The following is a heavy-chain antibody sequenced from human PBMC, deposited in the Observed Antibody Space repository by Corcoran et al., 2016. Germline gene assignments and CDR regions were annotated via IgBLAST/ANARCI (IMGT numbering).Heavy chain of an antibody. CDR2: IIPIFGTA. J-gene: IGHJ6*02. CDR3: ARGQITSSWTPYYYYGMDV. CDR1: GGTFSSYA. V-gene: IGHV1-69*01. Sequence: QVQLVQSGAEVKKPGSSVKVSCKASGGTFSSYAISWVRQAPGQWLEWMGGIIPIFGTANYAQKFQGRVTITADESTSTAYMELSSLRSEDTAVYYCARGQITSSWTPYYYYGMDVWGQGTTVTVSS. D-gene: IGHD6-13*01.